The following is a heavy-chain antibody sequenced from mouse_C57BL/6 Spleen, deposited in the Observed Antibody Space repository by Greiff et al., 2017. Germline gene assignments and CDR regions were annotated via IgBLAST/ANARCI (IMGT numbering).Heavy chain of an antibody. CDR2: INPNNGGT. Sequence: VQLQQSGPELVKPGASVKIPCKASGYTFTDYNMDWVKQSHGKSLEWIGDINPNNGGTIYNQKFKGKATLTVDKSSSTAYMELRSLTSEDTAVYYCARGNYSNYFDVWGTGTTVTVSS. V-gene: IGHV1-18*01. D-gene: IGHD2-5*01. CDR3: ARGNYSNYFDV. CDR1: GYTFTDYN. J-gene: IGHJ1*03.